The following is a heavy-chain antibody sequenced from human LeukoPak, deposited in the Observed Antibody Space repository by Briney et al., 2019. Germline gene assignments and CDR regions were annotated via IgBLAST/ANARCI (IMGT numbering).Heavy chain of an antibody. J-gene: IGHJ2*01. Sequence: GGSLRLSCAASGFTFDDYAMHWVRQAPGKGLEWVSGISWNSGSMGYADSVKGRFTISRDNAKNSLYLQMNSLRAEDTAVYYCARPANPNNNWYFDLWGRGTLVTVSS. CDR1: GFTFDDYA. CDR2: ISWNSGSM. D-gene: IGHD1/OR15-1a*01. V-gene: IGHV3-9*01. CDR3: ARPANPNNNWYFDL.